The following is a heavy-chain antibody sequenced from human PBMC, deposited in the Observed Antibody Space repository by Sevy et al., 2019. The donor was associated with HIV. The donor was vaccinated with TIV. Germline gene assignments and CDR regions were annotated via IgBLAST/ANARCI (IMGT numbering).Heavy chain of an antibody. D-gene: IGHD6-13*01. J-gene: IGHJ4*02. V-gene: IGHV3-23*01. CDR1: GFTFSSYA. CDR3: AKDSPRIAAAGTPLDY. CDR2: ISGSGGST. Sequence: GGSLRLSCAASGFTFSSYAMSWVRQAPGKGLEWVSAISGSGGSTYYAYSVKGRFTISRDNSKNTLYLQMNSLRAEDTAVYYCAKDSPRIAAAGTPLDYWGQGTLVTVSS.